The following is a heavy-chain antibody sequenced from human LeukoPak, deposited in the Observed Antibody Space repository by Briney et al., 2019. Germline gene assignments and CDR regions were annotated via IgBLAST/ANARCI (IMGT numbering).Heavy chain of an antibody. V-gene: IGHV3-11*04. J-gene: IGHJ4*02. Sequence: GGSLRLSCAASGFTFSDYYMSWIRQAPGKGLEWVSDISSSGSTIYYADSVKGRFTISRDNAKNSLYLQMNSLRAEDTAVYYCARDGYCSGGSCYSGGTSPIDYWGQGTRVTVSS. CDR3: ARDGYCSGGSCYSGGTSPIDY. D-gene: IGHD2-15*01. CDR2: ISSSGSTI. CDR1: GFTFSDYY.